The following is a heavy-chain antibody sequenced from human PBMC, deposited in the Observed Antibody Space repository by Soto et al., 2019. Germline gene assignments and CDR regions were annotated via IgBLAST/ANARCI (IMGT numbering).Heavy chain of an antibody. D-gene: IGHD1-1*01. Sequence: QLQLQESGPGLVQPSETLSLLCSVSGGYISSTSYYWGWIRHSPGTALEWIASIYYTGTTYCNPSLKGRVAISVDTSKTQVSLKVNSVTAADTAVYYCARGLRWTRSFDFWGQGTLVTVSS. CDR2: IYYTGTT. J-gene: IGHJ4*02. CDR3: ARGLRWTRSFDF. CDR1: GGYISSTSYY. V-gene: IGHV4-39*01.